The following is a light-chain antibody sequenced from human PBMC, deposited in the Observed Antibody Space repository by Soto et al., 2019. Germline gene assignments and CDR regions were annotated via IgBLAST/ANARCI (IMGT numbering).Light chain of an antibody. CDR2: AAS. V-gene: IGKV1-8*01. CDR3: QQYYSYPS. J-gene: IGKJ1*01. Sequence: AIRMTQPPSSFSASTGDRLKITCRASQGISSYLAWYQQKPGKAPKLLIYAASTLQSGVPSRFSGSGSGTDFTLTISCLQSEDFATYYCQQYYSYPSFGQGTKVDI. CDR1: QGISSY.